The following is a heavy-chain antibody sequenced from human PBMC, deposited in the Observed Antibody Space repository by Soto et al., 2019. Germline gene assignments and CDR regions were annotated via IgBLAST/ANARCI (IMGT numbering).Heavy chain of an antibody. J-gene: IGHJ4*02. CDR2: ISWSGGII. D-gene: IGHD4-4*01. Sequence: GGSLRLSCAASGFILRNYAMHWVRQAPGKGLEWVSGISWSGGIIGYADSVKGRFTISRDNAKNSLYLEMNSLRAEDTALYYCAKDKLNSNYEYYFDLWGQGTLVTVSS. CDR1: GFILRNYA. V-gene: IGHV3-9*01. CDR3: AKDKLNSNYEYYFDL.